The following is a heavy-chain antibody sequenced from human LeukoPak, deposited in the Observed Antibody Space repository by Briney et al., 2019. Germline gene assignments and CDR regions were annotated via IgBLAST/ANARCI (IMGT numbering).Heavy chain of an antibody. CDR2: IYSGGGT. V-gene: IGHV3-53*01. CDR3: AKELSSSGWYGVMIY. Sequence: GGSLRLSCAASGFTVSSNYMSWVRQAPGKGLEWVSVIYSGGGTNYADSVKGRFTISRDNSKNTLFLQMNSLRAEDTAVYYCAKELSSSGWYGVMIYWGQGTLVTVSS. CDR1: GFTVSSNY. J-gene: IGHJ4*02. D-gene: IGHD6-19*01.